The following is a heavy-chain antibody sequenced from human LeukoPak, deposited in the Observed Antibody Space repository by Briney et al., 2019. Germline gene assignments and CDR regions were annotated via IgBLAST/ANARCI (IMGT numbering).Heavy chain of an antibody. CDR2: INSDGSTT. D-gene: IGHD6-13*01. CDR1: GFTFSSHW. V-gene: IGHV3-74*01. Sequence: GGSLRLSCAASGFTFSSHWMHWVRQAPGKGLVWVSHINSDGSTTSYADSVKGRFTISRDNAKNTLYLQMNSLRAEDTAVYYCAKDLTGQQLVPMGYWGQGTLVTVSS. CDR3: AKDLTGQQLVPMGY. J-gene: IGHJ4*02.